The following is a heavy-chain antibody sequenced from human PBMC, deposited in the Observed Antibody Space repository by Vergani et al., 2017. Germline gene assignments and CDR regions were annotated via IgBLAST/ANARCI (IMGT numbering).Heavy chain of an antibody. V-gene: IGHV1-69*13. CDR2: IIPIFGTS. CDR3: AIGLRYCSSASCYLDY. J-gene: IGHJ4*02. CDR1: GGAFSSYG. D-gene: IGHD2-2*01. Sequence: QVQLVQSGAEVKKPGSSVKVSCKASGGAFSSYGISWVRQAPGQGLEWMGGIIPIFGTSTYAQNFQGRVTITEDESTSTAYMELSSLRSEDTAVYYCAIGLRYCSSASCYLDYWGQGTLVTVSS.